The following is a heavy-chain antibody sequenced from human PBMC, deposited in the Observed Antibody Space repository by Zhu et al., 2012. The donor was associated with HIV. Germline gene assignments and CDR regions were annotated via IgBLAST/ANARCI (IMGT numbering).Heavy chain of an antibody. D-gene: IGHD3-10*02. Sequence: QVQLQQWGAGLLKPSETLSLTCAVYGGSFSGYYWSWIRQPPGKGLEWIGEINHSGSTNYNPSLKSRVTISVDTSKNQFSLKLSSVTAAVTAVYYCARHYYYVTSRWFDPWGRGNPGHRSPQ. V-gene: IGHV4-34*01. CDR2: INHSGST. J-gene: IGHJ5*02. CDR3: ARHYYYVTSRWFDP. CDR1: GGSFSGYY.